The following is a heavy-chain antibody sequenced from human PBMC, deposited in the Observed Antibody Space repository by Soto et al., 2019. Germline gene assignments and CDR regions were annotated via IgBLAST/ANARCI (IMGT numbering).Heavy chain of an antibody. D-gene: IGHD2-2*01. V-gene: IGHV4-30-4*01. CDR2: IYYSGST. Sequence: SETLSLTCTVSGGSIISGDYYWIWIRQPPGKGLEWIGYIYYSGSTYYNPSLKSRVTISVDTSKNQFSLKVSSVTVADTAVYYCARLGGYCSSTSCYGYYGMDVWGQGTTVT. J-gene: IGHJ6*02. CDR1: GGSIISGDYY. CDR3: ARLGGYCSSTSCYGYYGMDV.